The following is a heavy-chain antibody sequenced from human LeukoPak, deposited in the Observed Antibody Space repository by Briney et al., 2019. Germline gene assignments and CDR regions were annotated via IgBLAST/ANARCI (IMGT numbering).Heavy chain of an antibody. J-gene: IGHJ4*02. CDR2: ISGSGGST. CDR3: AIQRDMITFGGVIVPYDY. D-gene: IGHD3-16*02. Sequence: PGGSLRLSCAASGFTFSSYAMNWVRQAPGKGLEWVSAISGSGGSTYYADSVKGRFTISRDNSKNTLYLQMNSLRAEDTAVYYCAIQRDMITFGGVIVPYDYWGQGALVTVSS. CDR1: GFTFSSYA. V-gene: IGHV3-23*01.